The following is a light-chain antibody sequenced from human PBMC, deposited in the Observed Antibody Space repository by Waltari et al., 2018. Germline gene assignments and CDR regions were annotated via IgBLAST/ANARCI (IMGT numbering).Light chain of an antibody. CDR1: QDISNY. CDR2: DAS. V-gene: IGKV1-33*01. Sequence: DIQMTQSPSSLSASVGDRVTITCQASQDISNYLNWYQQKLGKAPKLLIYDASNLETGIPSRFSGSGSGTDVTFTISSLQPEDIATYYCQQYDNLPITFGPGTKVDIK. J-gene: IGKJ3*01. CDR3: QQYDNLPIT.